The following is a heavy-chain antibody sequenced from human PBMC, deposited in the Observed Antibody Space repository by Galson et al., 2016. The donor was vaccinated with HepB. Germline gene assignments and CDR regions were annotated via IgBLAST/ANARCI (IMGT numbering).Heavy chain of an antibody. V-gene: IGHV3-48*02. Sequence: SLRLSCAASGFTFSSYTMNWVRQAPGKGLEWVSYISSSSSSIYYADSVKGRFTISRDNAKNSLYLQMNSLRDEDTAVSYCTTQSCRGGSCESAAPGYWYVERWGRGTLVTVAA. CDR3: TTQSCRGGSCESAAPGYWYVER. CDR2: ISSSSSSI. J-gene: IGHJ2*01. CDR1: GFTFSSYT. D-gene: IGHD2-15*01.